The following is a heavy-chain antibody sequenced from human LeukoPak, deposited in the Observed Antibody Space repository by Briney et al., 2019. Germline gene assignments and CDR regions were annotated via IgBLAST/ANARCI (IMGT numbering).Heavy chain of an antibody. J-gene: IGHJ5*02. D-gene: IGHD4-23*01. CDR1: GGTFSSYA. Sequence: SVKVSCKASGGTFSSYAISWVRQAPGQGLEWMGGIIPIIGTANYAQKFQGRVTITADESTSTAYMELSSLRSEDTAVYYCARERTTVVTRWFDPWGQGTLVAVSS. CDR2: IIPIIGTA. V-gene: IGHV1-69*13. CDR3: ARERTTVVTRWFDP.